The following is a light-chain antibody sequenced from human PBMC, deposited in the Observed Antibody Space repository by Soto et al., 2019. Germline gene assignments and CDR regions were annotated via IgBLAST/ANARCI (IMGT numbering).Light chain of an antibody. V-gene: IGKV1-39*01. Sequence: DIQMTQSPSSLSASVGDRVTITCRASQSISSYLNWYQQKPGKAPKLLIYAASSLQSGVPSRFSGSGYGTDFTLTISSLQPEDFATYYCQQSYSKRAFGQGTKADIX. J-gene: IGKJ1*01. CDR1: QSISSY. CDR3: QQSYSKRA. CDR2: AAS.